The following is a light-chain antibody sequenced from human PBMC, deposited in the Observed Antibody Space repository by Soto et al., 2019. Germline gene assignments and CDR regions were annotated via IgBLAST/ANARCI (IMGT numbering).Light chain of an antibody. CDR2: KVS. V-gene: IGKV2-30*01. CDR1: QSLVYSDGNTY. CDR3: MQA. Sequence: VAMTQSPLSLPITPGQPTSIPCRSSQSLVYSDGNTYLNWFPQRPGQSPRRLIYKVSNRDSGVPDRLSGSGSGTDFTLKISRVEAEDVGVYYCMQAFRGGTKVDIK. J-gene: IGKJ4*01.